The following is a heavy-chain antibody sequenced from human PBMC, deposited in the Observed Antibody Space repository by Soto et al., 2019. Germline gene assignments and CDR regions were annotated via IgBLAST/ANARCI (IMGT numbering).Heavy chain of an antibody. V-gene: IGHV3-13*01. Sequence: EVQLVESGGGLVQPGGSLRLSCAASGFTLSSYDIHWVRQATGEGLAWVSGIGGGGDTHYADSVKGRFIISREDSKNSLYLQMNNLRVGDTAVYYCTRKTPPTGMEVWGQGATVTVSS. CDR2: IGGGGDT. CDR3: TRKTPPTGMEV. CDR1: GFTLSSYD. J-gene: IGHJ6*02. D-gene: IGHD3-9*01.